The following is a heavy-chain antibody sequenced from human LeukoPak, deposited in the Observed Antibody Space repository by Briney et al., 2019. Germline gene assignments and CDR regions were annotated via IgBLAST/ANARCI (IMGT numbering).Heavy chain of an antibody. J-gene: IGHJ1*01. Sequence: GGSLRLSCPASGSTFSSYWMRWVRQAPGKGLEWVANIKQDGSEKYYVDSVKGRFTISRDNAKNSLYLQMNSLRAEHTAVYYCARFGELLTEYFQHWGEGTLVTVSS. CDR1: GSTFSSYW. V-gene: IGHV3-7*01. CDR2: IKQDGSEK. CDR3: ARFGELLTEYFQH. D-gene: IGHD3-10*01.